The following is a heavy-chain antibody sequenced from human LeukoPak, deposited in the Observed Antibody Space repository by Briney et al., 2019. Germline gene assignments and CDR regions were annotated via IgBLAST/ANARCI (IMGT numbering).Heavy chain of an antibody. V-gene: IGHV3-48*01. CDR1: GFTFTSYS. J-gene: IGHJ4*02. D-gene: IGHD1-26*01. CDR3: ARSRGSFTFDY. CDR2: ISSSSSNI. Sequence: GGSLRLSCAASGFTFTSYSMNWVRQAPGKGLGWVSYISSSSSNIYYAGSVKGRFTISRDNAKNSLYLQMNSLRAEDTAVYYCARSRGSFTFDYWGQGTLVTVSS.